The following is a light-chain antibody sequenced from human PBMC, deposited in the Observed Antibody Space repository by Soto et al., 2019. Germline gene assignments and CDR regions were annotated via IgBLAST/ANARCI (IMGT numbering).Light chain of an antibody. V-gene: IGKV1-5*01. Sequence: IPMTQSPSTLSASVGETVTVTCRASQSVSGWLAWYQQKPGEAPKLLIYAASALPRGVPSRFSGSGSGTKFTLTIASLQPDDFATYYCQQYETFSGTFGPGTKVDIK. J-gene: IGKJ1*01. CDR1: QSVSGW. CDR2: AAS. CDR3: QQYETFSGT.